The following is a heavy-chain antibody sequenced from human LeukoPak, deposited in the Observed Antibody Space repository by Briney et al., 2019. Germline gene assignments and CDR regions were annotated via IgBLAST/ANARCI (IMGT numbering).Heavy chain of an antibody. D-gene: IGHD4-17*01. CDR2: INHSGSI. CDR3: ARRIYGDYPYDAFDI. Sequence: SETLSLTCAVYGGSFSGYYWSWIRQPPRKGLEWIGEINHSGSINYNPSLKSRVTISVDTSKNQFSLKLSSVTAADTAVYYCARRIYGDYPYDAFDIWGQGTMVTVSS. CDR1: GGSFSGYY. V-gene: IGHV4-34*01. J-gene: IGHJ3*02.